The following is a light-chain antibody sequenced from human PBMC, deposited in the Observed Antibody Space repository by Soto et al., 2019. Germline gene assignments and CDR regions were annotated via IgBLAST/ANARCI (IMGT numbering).Light chain of an antibody. CDR3: QQRAGWPPT. Sequence: LVWTQSPGTLSLSPGERATLSCRASQSVSSANFAWYQQKPGQAPRLLIYGASSRANGIPARFTGSGSGTDFTLTISSLEPEDFAVYFCQQRAGWPPTFGGGTKVDIK. J-gene: IGKJ4*01. CDR1: QSVSSAN. V-gene: IGKV3-20*01. CDR2: GAS.